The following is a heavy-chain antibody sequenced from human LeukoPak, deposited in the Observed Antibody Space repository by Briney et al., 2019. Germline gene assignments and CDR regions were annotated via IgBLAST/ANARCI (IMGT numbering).Heavy chain of an antibody. CDR2: IYSGGST. CDR1: GFTVSSNY. V-gene: IGHV3-53*01. D-gene: IGHD1-14*01. Sequence: GGSLRLSCAASGFTVSSNYMSWVRQAPGKGLEWVSVIYSGGSTYYSDSVKGRFTISRDNSKNTLFLQMNSLTAEDTAVYHCARFNLYGMDVWGQGTTVTVSS. J-gene: IGHJ6*02. CDR3: ARFNLYGMDV.